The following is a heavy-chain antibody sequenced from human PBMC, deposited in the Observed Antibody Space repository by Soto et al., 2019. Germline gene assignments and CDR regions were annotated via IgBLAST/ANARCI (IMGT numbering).Heavy chain of an antibody. CDR3: AHRGCSSTSCYTHFFEY. CDR1: GFPLRNSGEG. D-gene: IGHD2-2*02. J-gene: IGHJ4*02. V-gene: IGHV2-5*02. Sequence: SPAKPMTPTQPLAQACTSPGFPLRNSGEGVGWIRQPPGKALEWLALIYWDDDKRYSPSLKSRLTITKDTSKNRVVLTMTHMDPVDTATYYCAHRGCSSTSCYTHFFEYWGQGTLVT. CDR2: IYWDDDK.